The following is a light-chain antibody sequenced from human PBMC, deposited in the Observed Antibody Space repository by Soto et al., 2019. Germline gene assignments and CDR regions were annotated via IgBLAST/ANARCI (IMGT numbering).Light chain of an antibody. J-gene: IGKJ1*01. Sequence: DIQMTQSPSSLSASVGDTVTITCRASQTIRYSLNWYQQKPGKAPKVLIYDASTLQSGVPPRFSGSGSRTDFAPTISSLQPEDFATYYCHQSAGSLTWTFGQET. CDR2: DAS. CDR3: HQSAGSLTWT. CDR1: QTIRYS. V-gene: IGKV1-39*01.